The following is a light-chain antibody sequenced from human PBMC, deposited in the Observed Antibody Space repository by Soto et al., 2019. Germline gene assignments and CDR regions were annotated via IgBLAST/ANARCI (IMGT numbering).Light chain of an antibody. J-gene: IGKJ2*01. V-gene: IGKV3-11*01. CDR3: QQRNNWLYT. CDR2: DAS. CDR1: QSVSSY. Sequence: EIVLTQSPSTPSLSPGERATLSCRASQSVSSYLAWYQQQPCQAPRLLIYDASNRATGIPARFSGRGSGTDLTLTISSLEPEDFAAYYCQQRNNWLYTFGQGTKLEIK.